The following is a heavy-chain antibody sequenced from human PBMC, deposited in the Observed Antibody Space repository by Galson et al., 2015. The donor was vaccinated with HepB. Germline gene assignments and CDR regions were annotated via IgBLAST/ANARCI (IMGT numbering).Heavy chain of an antibody. Sequence: SLRLSCAASGFSFRDYNMNWVRQAPGRGLEWVSSISSSSSYIYYADSVKGRFTISRDNAKNSLYLQMNSLRAEDMAVYYCARDVWFGEVGNYYYGMDVWGQGTTVTVSS. J-gene: IGHJ6*02. CDR1: GFSFRDYN. CDR3: ARDVWFGEVGNYYYGMDV. CDR2: ISSSSSYI. V-gene: IGHV3-21*01. D-gene: IGHD3-10*01.